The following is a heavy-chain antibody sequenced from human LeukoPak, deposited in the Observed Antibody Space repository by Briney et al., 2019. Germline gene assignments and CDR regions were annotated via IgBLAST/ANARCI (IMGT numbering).Heavy chain of an antibody. V-gene: IGHV4-59*01. D-gene: IGHD3-22*01. CDR3: ARAGGYFYGYFDY. CDR2: IYYSGST. J-gene: IGHJ4*02. CDR1: GGSISSYY. Sequence: TSETLSLTCTVSGGSISSYYWSWIRQPPGKGLEWIGYIYYSGSTNYNPSPKSRVTISVDTSKNQFSLKLSSVTAADTAVYYCARAGGYFYGYFDYWGQGTLVTVSS.